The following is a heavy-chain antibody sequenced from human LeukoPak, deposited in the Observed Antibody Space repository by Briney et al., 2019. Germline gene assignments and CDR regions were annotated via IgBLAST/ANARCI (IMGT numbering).Heavy chain of an antibody. Sequence: SETLSLTCTVSGGSISSYYWSWIRQPPGKGLEWIGYIYYSGSTNYNPSLKSRVTISVDTSKNQFSLKLSSVTAADTAVCYCARRAPGVAVAGTAHFDYWGQGTLVTVSS. V-gene: IGHV4-59*08. CDR1: GGSISSYY. D-gene: IGHD6-19*01. CDR2: IYYSGST. J-gene: IGHJ4*02. CDR3: ARRAPGVAVAGTAHFDY.